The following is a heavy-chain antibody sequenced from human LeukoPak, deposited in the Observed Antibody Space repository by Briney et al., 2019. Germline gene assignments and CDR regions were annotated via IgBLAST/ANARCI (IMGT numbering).Heavy chain of an antibody. CDR3: ARSSYSSSSSV. CDR1: GFTFSGYS. D-gene: IGHD6-6*01. V-gene: IGHV3-48*01. J-gene: IGHJ3*01. CDR2: ISGGGGTI. Sequence: GGSLRLSCTASGFTFSGYSMNWIRQAPGKGLEWVSFISGGGGTIYYADSVKGRFTISRDNAKNSLHLQMDSLRVEDTAVYYCARSSYSSSSSVWGQGTMVTVSS.